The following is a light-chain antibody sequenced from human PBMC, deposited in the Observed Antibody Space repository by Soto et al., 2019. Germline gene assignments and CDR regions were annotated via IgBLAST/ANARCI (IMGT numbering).Light chain of an antibody. J-gene: IGKJ1*01. CDR3: QQYNEWPRT. V-gene: IGKV3-15*01. Sequence: EIVMTQSPATLSVSPGEKATISCRASQSVSSNLAWYQQKPGQAPRLLIYGASTRATGIPARFSGSGPGTEFTLTISSLQSEDFAVYYCQQYNEWPRTVGQGTKVDIK. CDR2: GAS. CDR1: QSVSSN.